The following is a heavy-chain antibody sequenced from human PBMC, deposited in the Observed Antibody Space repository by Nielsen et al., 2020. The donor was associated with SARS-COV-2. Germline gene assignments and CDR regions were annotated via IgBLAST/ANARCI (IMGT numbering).Heavy chain of an antibody. CDR3: AKMSPPGIAVGTAEYFQH. D-gene: IGHD6-19*01. Sequence: GGSLRLSCTASGFIFSSYAMSWVRQAPGKGLEWVSAISGSGGRTYYADSVKGRFTISRDKSKNTLYVLMSSLRAEDTAVYYCAKMSPPGIAVGTAEYFQHWGQGTLVTVSS. CDR2: ISGSGGRT. J-gene: IGHJ1*01. V-gene: IGHV3-23*01. CDR1: GFIFSSYA.